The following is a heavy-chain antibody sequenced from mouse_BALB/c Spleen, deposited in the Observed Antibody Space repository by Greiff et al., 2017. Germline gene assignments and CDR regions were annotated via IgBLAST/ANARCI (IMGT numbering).Heavy chain of an antibody. CDR2: ISDGGSYT. CDR1: GFTFSDYY. D-gene: IGHD2-1*01. CDR3: ARDLGNYDAMDY. Sequence: EVQLVESGGGLVKPGGSLKLSCAASGFTFSDYYMYWVRQTPEKRLEWVATISDGGSYTYYPDSVKGRFTISRDNAKNNLYLQMSSLKSEDTAMYYCARDLGNYDAMDYWGQGTSVTVSS. V-gene: IGHV5-4*02. J-gene: IGHJ4*01.